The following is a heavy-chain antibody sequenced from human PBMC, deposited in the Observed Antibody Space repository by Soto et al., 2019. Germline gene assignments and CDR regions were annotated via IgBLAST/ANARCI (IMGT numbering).Heavy chain of an antibody. V-gene: IGHV3-23*01. J-gene: IGHJ4*02. CDR2: ISGSGGST. D-gene: IGHD1-7*01. Sequence: GGSLRLSCAASGFTFSSCAMNWVRQAPGKGLEWVSAISGSGGSTYYADSVKGRFTISRDNAKSSLYLQMNSLRAEDTAVYYCARGGVRGTTSRGQVYNWGQGTLVTVSS. CDR1: GFTFSSCA. CDR3: ARGGVRGTTSRGQVYN.